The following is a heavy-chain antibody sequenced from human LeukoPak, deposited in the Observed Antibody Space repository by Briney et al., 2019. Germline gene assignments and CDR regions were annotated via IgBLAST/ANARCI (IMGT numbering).Heavy chain of an antibody. CDR1: GYTFTSYG. Sequence: GASVKVSCKASGYTFTSYGISWVRQAPGQGLEWMGWISAYNGNTNYAQKLQGRVTMTTDTSTSTAYMELRSLRSDDTAVYYCARDSLRYYYDSSGYLGWFDPWGQGTLVTVSS. CDR2: ISAYNGNT. CDR3: ARDSLRYYYDSSGYLGWFDP. V-gene: IGHV1-18*01. J-gene: IGHJ5*02. D-gene: IGHD3-22*01.